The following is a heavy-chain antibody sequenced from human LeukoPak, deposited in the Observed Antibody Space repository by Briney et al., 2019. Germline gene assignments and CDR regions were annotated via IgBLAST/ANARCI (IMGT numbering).Heavy chain of an antibody. D-gene: IGHD3-10*01. Sequence: SQTLSLTCTVSGGSISSGGYYWSWLRQHPGKGLEWIGYIYYSGSTYYNPSLKSRVTISVDPSKNQFSLKLSSVTAADTAVYYCARDYGSGSYYDYWGQGTLVTVSS. CDR3: ARDYGSGSYYDY. J-gene: IGHJ4*02. V-gene: IGHV4-31*03. CDR1: GGSISSGGYY. CDR2: IYYSGST.